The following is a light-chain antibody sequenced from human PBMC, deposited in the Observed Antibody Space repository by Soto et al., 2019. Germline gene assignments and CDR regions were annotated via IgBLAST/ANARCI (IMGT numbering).Light chain of an antibody. J-gene: IGKJ4*01. CDR2: GAS. Sequence: EIVMTQSPATLSVSPGERATLSCRASQSVSSDLAWYQQKPGQAPRLLIYGASTRATGIPTRFSGSGSGTEFTLTISSLQSEDFAVYYCQQRNQWPPVTFGGGTRVEIK. CDR3: QQRNQWPPVT. CDR1: QSVSSD. V-gene: IGKV3-15*01.